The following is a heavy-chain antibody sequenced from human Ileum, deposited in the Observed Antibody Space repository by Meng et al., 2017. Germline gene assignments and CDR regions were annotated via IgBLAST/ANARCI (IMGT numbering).Heavy chain of an antibody. Sequence: VQRKAPGPGLVEPSGTLSLTCTGSGGSISSSFYWSWVRQSPGKGLEWIGQIYLAGSPNYNPSLESRVTISVDKSKNQFSLRLTSVTAADTAIFYCVRHGGKYFDSWGQGTLVTVSS. V-gene: IGHV4-4*02. CDR1: GGSISSSFY. D-gene: IGHD2-15*01. CDR3: VRHGGKYFDS. J-gene: IGHJ4*02. CDR2: IYLAGSP.